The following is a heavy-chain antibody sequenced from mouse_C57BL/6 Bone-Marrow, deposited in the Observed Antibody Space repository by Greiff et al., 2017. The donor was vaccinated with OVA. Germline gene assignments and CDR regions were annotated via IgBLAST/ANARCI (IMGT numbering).Heavy chain of an antibody. CDR2: IYPGSGST. J-gene: IGHJ1*03. Sequence: QVQLQQPGAELVKPGASVKMSCKASGYTFTSYWITWVKQRPGQGLEWIGDIYPGSGSTNYHEKFKSKATLTVDTSSSTAYMQLSSLTSEVSAVYYCARGYYYGSPHWYFDVWGTGTTVTVSS. D-gene: IGHD1-1*01. CDR1: GYTFTSYW. CDR3: ARGYYYGSPHWYFDV. V-gene: IGHV1-55*01.